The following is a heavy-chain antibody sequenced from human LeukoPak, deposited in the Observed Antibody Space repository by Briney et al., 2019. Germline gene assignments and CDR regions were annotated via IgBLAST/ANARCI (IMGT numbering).Heavy chain of an antibody. CDR3: AKRGPIYSASPGNYFDY. Sequence: GGSLRLSCAASGFTFSSYAMHWVRQAPGKGLEWVAVISYDGSNKYYADSVKGRFTISRDNSKNTLYLQMNSLRAEDTAIYYCAKRGPIYSASPGNYFDYWGRGTLVTVSS. CDR1: GFTFSSYA. CDR2: ISYDGSNK. V-gene: IGHV3-30*04. D-gene: IGHD3-10*01. J-gene: IGHJ4*02.